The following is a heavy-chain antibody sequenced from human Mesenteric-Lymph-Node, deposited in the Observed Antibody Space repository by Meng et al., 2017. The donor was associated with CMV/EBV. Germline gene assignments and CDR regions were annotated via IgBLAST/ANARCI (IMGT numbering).Heavy chain of an antibody. V-gene: IGHV3-23*01. J-gene: IGHJ4*02. CDR2: ISGSGGST. CDR3: AKDSTAAGTFDY. D-gene: IGHD6-13*01. Sequence: GESLKISCAASRFTFSNYALSWVRQAPGKGLEWVSSISGSGGSTYYADSVKGRFTISRDNSKNTLYLEMDSLRVEDTAVYYCAKDSTAAGTFDYWGQGTLVTVSS. CDR1: RFTFSNYA.